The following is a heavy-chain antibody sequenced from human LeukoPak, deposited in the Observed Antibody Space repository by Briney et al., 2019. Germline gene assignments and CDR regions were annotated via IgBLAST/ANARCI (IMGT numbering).Heavy chain of an antibody. J-gene: IGHJ4*02. CDR1: GGSISSGDYY. D-gene: IGHD6-19*01. CDR2: IYYSGST. Sequence: SETLSLTCTVSGGSISSGDYYWSWIRQPPGKGLEWIGYIYYSGSTYYNPSLKSRVTISVDTSKNQFSLKLSSVTAADTAVYYCARGQRVAGTWYFDYWGQGTLVTVSS. V-gene: IGHV4-30-4*01. CDR3: ARGQRVAGTWYFDY.